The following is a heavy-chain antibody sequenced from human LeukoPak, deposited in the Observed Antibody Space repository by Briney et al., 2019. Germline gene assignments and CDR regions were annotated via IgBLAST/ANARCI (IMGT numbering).Heavy chain of an antibody. D-gene: IGHD3-10*01. J-gene: IGHJ4*02. CDR1: GGTLSSYA. CDR3: ARYNGGFGELGFAY. Sequence: SVKVSCKASGGTLSSYAISWVRQAPGQGLEWMGGIIPIFGTANYAQKFQGRVTITADESTSTAYMELSSLRSEDTAVYYCARYNGGFGELGFAYWGQGTLVTVSS. CDR2: IIPIFGTA. V-gene: IGHV1-69*01.